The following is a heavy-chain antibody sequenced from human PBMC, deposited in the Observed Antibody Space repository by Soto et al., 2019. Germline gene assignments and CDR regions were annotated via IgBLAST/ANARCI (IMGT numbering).Heavy chain of an antibody. V-gene: IGHV3-48*01. J-gene: IGHJ3*02. CDR1: GFTFSSYS. CDR2: ISSSSSTI. CDR3: ARGYRPYYDILTGPLQDAFDI. Sequence: HPGGSLRLSCAASGFTFSSYSMNWVRQAPGKGLEWVSYISSSSSTIYYADSVKGRFTISRDNAKNSLYLQMNSLRAEDTAVYYCARGYRPYYDILTGPLQDAFDIWGQGTMVTVSS. D-gene: IGHD3-9*01.